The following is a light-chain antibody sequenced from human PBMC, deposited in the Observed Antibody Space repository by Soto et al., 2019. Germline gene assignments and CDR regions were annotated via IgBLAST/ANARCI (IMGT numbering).Light chain of an antibody. CDR3: TSYTSTSTLYV. J-gene: IGLJ1*01. V-gene: IGLV2-14*01. CDR2: DVS. Sequence: QSALTQPASVSGSPGQSIAISCTGTSSDVGGYNYVSWYQQHPGTAPKLIIYDVSDRPSGVSTRFSASKSGNTASLTISGLQAEDEADYYCTSYTSTSTLYVIGTGTKLTVL. CDR1: SSDVGGYNY.